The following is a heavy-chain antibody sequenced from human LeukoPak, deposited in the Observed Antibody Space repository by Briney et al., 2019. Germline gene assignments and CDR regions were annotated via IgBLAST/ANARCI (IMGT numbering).Heavy chain of an antibody. J-gene: IGHJ4*02. D-gene: IGHD2-2*01. CDR3: ARDKGGRGIVVVPAAIDY. Sequence: ASVKVSCKASGYTFTGYYMHWVRQAPGQGLEWMGWINPNSGGTNYAQKFQGRVTMTRDTSISTAYMELSRLRSDDTAVYYCARDKGGRGIVVVPAAIDYWGQGTLVTVSS. CDR1: GYTFTGYY. V-gene: IGHV1-2*02. CDR2: INPNSGGT.